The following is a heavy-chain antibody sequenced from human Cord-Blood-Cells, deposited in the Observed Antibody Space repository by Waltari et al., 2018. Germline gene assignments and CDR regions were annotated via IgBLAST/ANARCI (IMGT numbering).Heavy chain of an antibody. Sequence: QVQLQESGPGLVKPSQTLSLSCTVSGGSISSGGHQWSLIRQHPGKGLEWIGYIYYSGSTYYNPSLKSRVTISVDTSKNQFSLKLSSVTAADTAVYYCARAMPGDHYFDYWGQGTLVTVSS. CDR2: IYYSGST. CDR1: GGSISSGGHQ. CDR3: ARAMPGDHYFDY. V-gene: IGHV4-31*03. D-gene: IGHD7-27*01. J-gene: IGHJ4*02.